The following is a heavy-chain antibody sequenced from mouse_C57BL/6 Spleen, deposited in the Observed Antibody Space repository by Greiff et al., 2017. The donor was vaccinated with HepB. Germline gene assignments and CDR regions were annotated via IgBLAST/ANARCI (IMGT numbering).Heavy chain of an antibody. J-gene: IGHJ4*01. CDR3: ARGGYESPLDY. Sequence: VQLQQSGPELVKPGASVKITCKASGYTFTDYNMDWVKQSHGKSLEWIGDINPNNGGTIYNQKFKGKATLTVDKSSSTAYMEHRSLTSEDTAVYYCARGGYESPLDYWGQGTSVTVSS. CDR1: GYTFTDYN. D-gene: IGHD2-10*02. CDR2: INPNNGGT. V-gene: IGHV1-18*01.